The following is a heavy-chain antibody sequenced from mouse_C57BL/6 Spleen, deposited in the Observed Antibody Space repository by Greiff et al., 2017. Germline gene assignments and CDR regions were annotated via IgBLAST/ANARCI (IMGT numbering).Heavy chain of an antibody. CDR1: GYTFTGYW. J-gene: IGHJ1*03. D-gene: IGHD1-1*01. CDR2: ILPGSGST. CDR3: ARRSSDWCFDF. Sequence: QVQLQQSGAELMKPGASVKLSCKATGYTFTGYWIEWVKQRPGHGLEWIGVILPGSGSTNYNEKFKGKATFTAATSSNIAYMQLSSLTTADAAVYYCARRSSDWCFDFWGTGTTVTVSS. V-gene: IGHV1-9*01.